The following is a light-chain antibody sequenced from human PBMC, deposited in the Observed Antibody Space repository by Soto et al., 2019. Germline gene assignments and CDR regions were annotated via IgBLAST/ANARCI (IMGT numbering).Light chain of an antibody. Sequence: DIQLTQSPSFLSASVGEGVTITCRASQGISSYLAWYQQKLGKAPKLLIYVASSLQSGVPSRFSGSGSGTEFTLTISSLQPEDFATYYCQQFNSYPLTFGGGTKVEIK. CDR2: VAS. V-gene: IGKV1-9*01. J-gene: IGKJ4*01. CDR3: QQFNSYPLT. CDR1: QGISSY.